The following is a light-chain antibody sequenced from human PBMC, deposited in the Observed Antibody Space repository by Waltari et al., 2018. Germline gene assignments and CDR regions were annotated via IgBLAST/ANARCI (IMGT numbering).Light chain of an antibody. J-gene: IGKJ4*01. CDR1: QGISCY. Sequence: DIQLTQSPSFLSASVGDRVTLTCRASQGISCYLAWYQQKPGKAPNLLIYAASTLQSGVPSRFSGSGSGTEFTLTISSLQPEDFATYYCQQLNCYPRAFGGGTKVEIK. V-gene: IGKV1-9*01. CDR2: AAS. CDR3: QQLNCYPRA.